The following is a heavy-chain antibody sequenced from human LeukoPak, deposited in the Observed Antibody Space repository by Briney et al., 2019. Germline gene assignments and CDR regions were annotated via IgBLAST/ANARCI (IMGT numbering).Heavy chain of an antibody. CDR3: ARDTEAYGDYGGSSDY. CDR1: GYTFTSYG. CDR2: ISAYNGNT. J-gene: IGHJ4*02. D-gene: IGHD4-17*01. Sequence: ASVKVSCKASGYTFTSYGISWVRQAPGQWLEWMGWISAYNGNTNYAQKLQGRVTMTTDTSTSTAYMELRSLRSDDTAVYYCARDTEAYGDYGGSSDYWGQGTLVTVSS. V-gene: IGHV1-18*01.